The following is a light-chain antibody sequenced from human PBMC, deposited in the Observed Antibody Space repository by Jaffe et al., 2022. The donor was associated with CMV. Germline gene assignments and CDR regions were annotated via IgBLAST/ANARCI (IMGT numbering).Light chain of an antibody. J-gene: IGKJ1*01. CDR3: QQYNNYSGT. Sequence: DIQMTQSPSTLSASVGDRVTITCRASQSISIWLAWYQQKPGKVPKLLIYKASTLESGVPSRFSGSGSGTEFTLTISSLQPDDFATYHCQQYNNYSGTFGQGTKVEVK. CDR1: QSISIW. CDR2: KAS. V-gene: IGKV1-5*03.